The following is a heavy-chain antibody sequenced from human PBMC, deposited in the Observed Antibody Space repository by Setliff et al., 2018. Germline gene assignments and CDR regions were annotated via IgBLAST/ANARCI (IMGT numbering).Heavy chain of an antibody. CDR1: GYPFTSYY. CDR2: INIGGGSA. V-gene: IGHV1-46*01. D-gene: IGHD6-13*01. Sequence: ASVKVSCKASGYPFTSYYMYWLRQAPGQGPEWLGIINIGGGSASYAQKFQGRVTMTRDTSTSTFYMEVNILRSDDTAVYYCARGGMAAANRKGVFEYWGQGTLVTVSS. CDR3: ARGGMAAANRKGVFEY. J-gene: IGHJ4*02.